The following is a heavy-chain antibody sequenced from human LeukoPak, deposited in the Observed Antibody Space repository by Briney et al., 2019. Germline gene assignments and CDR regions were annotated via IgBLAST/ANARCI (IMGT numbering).Heavy chain of an antibody. Sequence: PSETLSLTCAVYGGSFSTYNWGWVRQTPGNGLEWIGEINHSGSTNYNPSLKSRVTVSIDTSKNQFSLKLSSVTAADTAVYYCARGGLGYDYVWGSYRYPDYWGQGTLVTVSS. CDR1: GGSFSTYN. CDR3: ARGGLGYDYVWGSYRYPDY. V-gene: IGHV4-34*01. CDR2: INHSGST. D-gene: IGHD3-16*02. J-gene: IGHJ4*02.